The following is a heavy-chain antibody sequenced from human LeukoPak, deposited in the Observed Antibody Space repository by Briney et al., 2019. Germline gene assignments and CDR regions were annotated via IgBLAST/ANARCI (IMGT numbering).Heavy chain of an antibody. V-gene: IGHV3-33*01. Sequence: GGSLRLSCAASGFTFSVYGMHWARQAPGKGLEWVAVIWYDGSNQYYADSVKGRFTISRDNSKSTLYLQMNSLRAEDTAVYYCARDSAYCGGDCHNWFDPWGQGTLVTVSS. CDR1: GFTFSVYG. CDR3: ARDSAYCGGDCHNWFDP. D-gene: IGHD2-21*02. J-gene: IGHJ5*02. CDR2: IWYDGSNQ.